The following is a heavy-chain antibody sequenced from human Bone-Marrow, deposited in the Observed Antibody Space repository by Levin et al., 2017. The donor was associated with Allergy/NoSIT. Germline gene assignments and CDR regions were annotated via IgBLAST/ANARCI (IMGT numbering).Heavy chain of an antibody. CDR3: VKPPRRTIAVAGTYFDY. Sequence: PGGSLRLSCSASGFTFSSYAMHWVRQAPGKGLEYVSAISSNGGSTYYADSVKGRFTISRDNSKNTLYLQMSSLRAEDTAVYYCVKPPRRTIAVAGTYFDYWGQGTLVTVSS. J-gene: IGHJ4*02. CDR2: ISSNGGST. D-gene: IGHD6-19*01. V-gene: IGHV3-64D*06. CDR1: GFTFSSYA.